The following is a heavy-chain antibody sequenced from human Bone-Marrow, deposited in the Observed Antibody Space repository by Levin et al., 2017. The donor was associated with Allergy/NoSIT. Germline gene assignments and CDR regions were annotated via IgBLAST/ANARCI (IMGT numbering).Heavy chain of an antibody. Sequence: GESLKISCKTSGYSFNKYGINWVRQTPGQGLEWMGWISGYNGKTNYTRKFQDRVTMTTDTSANTAYMELRTLTSADTAVYYCARDFATYCGGDCSLDNWGQGTLVTVSS. CDR1: GYSFNKYG. CDR3: ARDFATYCGGDCSLDN. CDR2: ISGYNGKT. D-gene: IGHD2-21*02. J-gene: IGHJ4*02. V-gene: IGHV1-18*01.